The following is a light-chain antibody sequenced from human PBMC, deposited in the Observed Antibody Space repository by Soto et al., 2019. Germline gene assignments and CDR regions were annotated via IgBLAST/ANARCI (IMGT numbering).Light chain of an antibody. V-gene: IGKV3-11*01. J-gene: IGKJ5*01. Sequence: EMALTQSPSSLRVPQGERATLSCRASQSVSSNLAWYQQKPGQAPRLFIYGASTRATDIPARFSGSGSRTDFTLTISSLEPVDFAVCYCQQRSDSIRITFGQGTRLEIK. CDR1: QSVSSN. CDR2: GAS. CDR3: QQRSDSIRIT.